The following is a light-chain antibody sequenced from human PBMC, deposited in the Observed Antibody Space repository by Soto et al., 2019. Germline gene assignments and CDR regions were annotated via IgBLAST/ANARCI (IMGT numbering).Light chain of an antibody. J-gene: IGKJ1*01. CDR2: DAS. CDR1: QNIYGW. Sequence: DIQMTQSPSTLSASVGDRVTITCRATQNIYGWLAWYQQKSGKAPKLLIYDASSLESGVPSRFSGSGFGTEFTVTISSLQPDDFAHYYCQQYNSYPWTFGQGTKVEVK. CDR3: QQYNSYPWT. V-gene: IGKV1-5*01.